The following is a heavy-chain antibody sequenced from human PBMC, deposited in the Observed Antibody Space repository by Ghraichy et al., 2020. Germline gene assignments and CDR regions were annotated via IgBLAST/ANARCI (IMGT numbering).Heavy chain of an antibody. CDR1: GGSISSSSYY. CDR2: IYYSGST. V-gene: IGHV4-39*01. D-gene: IGHD2-2*02. Sequence: SETLSLTCTVSGGSISSSSYYWGWIRQPPGKGLEWIGSIYYSGSTYYNPSLKSRVTISVDTSKNQFSLKLSSVTAADTAVYYCARHLQGMSIVPAAIRDYWGQGTLVTVSS. CDR3: ARHLQGMSIVPAAIRDY. J-gene: IGHJ4*02.